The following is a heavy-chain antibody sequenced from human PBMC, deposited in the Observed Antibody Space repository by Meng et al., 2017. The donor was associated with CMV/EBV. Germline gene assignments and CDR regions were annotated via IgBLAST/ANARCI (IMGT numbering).Heavy chain of an antibody. V-gene: IGHV1-69*05. Sequence: SVTVSCKASRCTVSSYAISWVRQAPGQGLEWMGGIIPIFGTANYAQKFQGRVTITTDESTSTAYMELSSLRSEDTAVYYCARTRLTTRFYYYGMDVWGQGTTVTVSS. CDR1: RCTVSSYA. D-gene: IGHD1-1*01. CDR2: IIPIFGTA. J-gene: IGHJ6*02. CDR3: ARTRLTTRFYYYGMDV.